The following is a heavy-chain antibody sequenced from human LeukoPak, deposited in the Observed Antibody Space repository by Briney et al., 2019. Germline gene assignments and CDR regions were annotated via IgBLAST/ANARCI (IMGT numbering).Heavy chain of an antibody. CDR3: AQSRGYSGYDPYYYGMDV. V-gene: IGHV1-2*02. D-gene: IGHD5-12*01. CDR1: GYIFTGYY. Sequence: ASVTVSCKASGYIFTGYYIHWVRQAPGQGLEWMGWINANSGGTNYAQKFHGRVTMTRDTSISTAYMELSSLRSEDTAVYYCAQSRGYSGYDPYYYGMDVWGQGTTVTVSS. CDR2: INANSGGT. J-gene: IGHJ6*02.